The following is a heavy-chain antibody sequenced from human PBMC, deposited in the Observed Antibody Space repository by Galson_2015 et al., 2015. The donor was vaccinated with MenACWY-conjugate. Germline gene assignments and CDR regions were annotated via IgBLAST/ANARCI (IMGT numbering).Heavy chain of an antibody. Sequence: SLRLSCAASGFTFSSYAMSWVRQAPGKGPEWVSVVGGGGAGTYYADSVKGRFTISRDNFKNTLYLQMNSLRAEDTALYYCAKDRPSSSASHIDYWGLGTLVTVSS. CDR2: VGGGGAGT. V-gene: IGHV3-23*01. CDR3: AKDRPSSSASHIDY. J-gene: IGHJ4*02. CDR1: GFTFSSYA. D-gene: IGHD3-10*01.